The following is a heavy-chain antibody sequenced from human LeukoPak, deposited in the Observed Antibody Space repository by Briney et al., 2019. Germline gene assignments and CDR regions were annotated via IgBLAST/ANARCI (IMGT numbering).Heavy chain of an antibody. CDR3: AREGCSSTNCHVLGDDNWFDP. J-gene: IGHJ5*02. V-gene: IGHV1-2*02. Sequence: VASVKVSCKASGYTFTGYYTHWVRQAPGQGLEWMGWINPNSGGTNYAQKFQGGVTMTRDASISTAYMELSRLRSDDTAVYYCAREGCSSTNCHVLGDDNWFDPWGQGTLVTVSS. CDR1: GYTFTGYY. D-gene: IGHD2-2*01. CDR2: INPNSGGT.